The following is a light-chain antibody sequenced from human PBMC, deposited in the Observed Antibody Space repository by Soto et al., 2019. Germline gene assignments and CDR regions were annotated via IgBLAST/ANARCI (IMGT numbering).Light chain of an antibody. Sequence: QSALTQPASVVGSPGQSITISCSGTASDVGTYNLVSWYQHHPGKAPKLIIYEDTERPAGVSFRFFGSKSGNTASLTISGLQADDEADYHCCSYAGSRTWVFGGGTQLTVL. CDR1: ASDVGTYNL. V-gene: IGLV2-23*01. CDR3: CSYAGSRTWV. J-gene: IGLJ3*02. CDR2: EDT.